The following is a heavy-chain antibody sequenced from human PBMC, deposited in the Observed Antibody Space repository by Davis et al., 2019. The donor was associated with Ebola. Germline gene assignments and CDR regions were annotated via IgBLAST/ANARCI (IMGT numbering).Heavy chain of an antibody. CDR2: IYYSGST. CDR1: GGSISSGGYY. V-gene: IGHV4-31*03. J-gene: IGHJ3*02. CDR3: ARETLDTAMVTPRGAFDI. D-gene: IGHD5-18*01. Sequence: PSETLSLTCTVSGGSISSGGYYWSWIRQPPGKGLEWIGYIYYSGSTYYNPSLKSRVTISVDTSKNQFSLKLSSVTAADTAVYYCARETLDTAMVTPRGAFDIWGQGTMVTVSS.